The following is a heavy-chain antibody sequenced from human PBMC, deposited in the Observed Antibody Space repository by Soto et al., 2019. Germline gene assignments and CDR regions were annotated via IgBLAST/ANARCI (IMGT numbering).Heavy chain of an antibody. CDR2: ISAYNGNT. Sequence: ASVKVSCKASGYTFTSYGISWVRHAPGQGLEWMGWISAYNGNTNYAQKLQGRVTMTTDTSTSTAYMKLRSLRSDDTAVYYCARDFFSFLTYGGGDCPSSPDDFDIWGQGTRVTVSS. D-gene: IGHD2-21*02. J-gene: IGHJ3*02. CDR3: ARDFFSFLTYGGGDCPSSPDDFDI. V-gene: IGHV1-18*01. CDR1: GYTFTSYG.